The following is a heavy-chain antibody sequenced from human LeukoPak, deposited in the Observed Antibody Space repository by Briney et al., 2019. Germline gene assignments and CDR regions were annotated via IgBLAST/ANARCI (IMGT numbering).Heavy chain of an antibody. D-gene: IGHD3-10*01. V-gene: IGHV4-59*11. CDR3: ARSKVRGFDY. J-gene: IGHJ4*02. Sequence: SETLSLTCTVSGGSISSHYWSWIRQPPGKGLEWIGYIYYSGSTNYNPSLKSQVTISVDTSKNQFSLKLSSVTAADTAVYYCARSKVRGFDYWGQGTLVTVSS. CDR1: GGSISSHY. CDR2: IYYSGST.